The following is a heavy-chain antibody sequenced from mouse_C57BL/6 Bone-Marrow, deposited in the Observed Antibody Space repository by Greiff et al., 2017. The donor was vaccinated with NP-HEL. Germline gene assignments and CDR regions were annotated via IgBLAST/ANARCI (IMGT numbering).Heavy chain of an antibody. CDR1: GFTFSDYG. V-gene: IGHV5-17*01. CDR3: ATYGSPDY. D-gene: IGHD1-1*01. J-gene: IGHJ2*01. Sequence: EVKLVESGGGLVKPGGSLKLSCAASGFTFSDYGMHWVRQAPETGLEWVPYISSGSSTINYADTVKGRFTISRDNAKNTLFLQMTSLRSEDTAMYYCATYGSPDYWGQGTTLTVSS. CDR2: ISSGSSTI.